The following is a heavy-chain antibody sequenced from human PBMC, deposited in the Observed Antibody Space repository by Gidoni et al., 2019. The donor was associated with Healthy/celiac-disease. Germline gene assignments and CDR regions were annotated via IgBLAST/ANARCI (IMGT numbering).Heavy chain of an antibody. V-gene: IGHV3-21*01. CDR1: GFTFSSYS. D-gene: IGHD6-13*01. J-gene: IGHJ5*02. CDR2: ISSSSSYI. CDR3: ARVPRVGSWFLNWFDP. Sequence: EVQLVESGGGLVKPGGSLRLSCAASGFTFSSYSMNWVRQAPGKGLEWVSSISSSSSYIYYADSVKGRFTISRDNAKNSLYLQMNSLRAEDTAVYYCARVPRVGSWFLNWFDPWGQGTLVTVSS.